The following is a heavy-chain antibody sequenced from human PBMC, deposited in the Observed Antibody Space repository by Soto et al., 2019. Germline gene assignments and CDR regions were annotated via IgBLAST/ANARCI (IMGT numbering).Heavy chain of an antibody. CDR2: IIPIFGTT. D-gene: IGHD3-22*01. V-gene: IGHV1-69*06. J-gene: IGHJ5*02. CDR1: GGTFSSYA. Sequence: ASVKVSCKASGGTFSSYAISWVRQAPGQGLEWMGRIIPIFGTTNYAQNLQGRVTISADKSTLTSYMELHSLTSDDTALYYCARDRTDSGYYTNWLDPWGQGTQVTVSS. CDR3: ARDRTDSGYYTNWLDP.